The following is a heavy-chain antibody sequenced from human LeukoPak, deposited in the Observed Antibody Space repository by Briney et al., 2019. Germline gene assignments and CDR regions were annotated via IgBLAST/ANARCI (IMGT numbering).Heavy chain of an antibody. CDR3: ARDSSSFIEAFDI. CDR1: GGSISSYY. V-gene: IGHV4-59*12. Sequence: PSETLSLTCTVSGGSISSYYWSWIRQPPGRGLEWIGDIYYSGSTNYNPSLKSRGTISVDTSNNQSSLKLSSMPAADTAAYYCARDSSSFIEAFDIWGQGTMVTVSS. D-gene: IGHD6-13*01. J-gene: IGHJ3*02. CDR2: IYYSGST.